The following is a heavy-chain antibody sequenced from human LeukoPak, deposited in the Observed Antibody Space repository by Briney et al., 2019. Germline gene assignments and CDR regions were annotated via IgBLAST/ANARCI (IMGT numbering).Heavy chain of an antibody. CDR2: ISSSSSYI. D-gene: IGHD4-17*01. CDR3: ARSPGGVTTNFDY. V-gene: IGHV3-21*01. CDR1: GFTFSSYS. Sequence: PGGSLRLSCAASGFTFSSYSMNWVRHAPGKGLEWVSSISSSSSYIYYADSVKGRFTISRDNAKNSLYLQMNSLRAEDTAVYYCARSPGGVTTNFDYWGQGTLVTVSS. J-gene: IGHJ4*02.